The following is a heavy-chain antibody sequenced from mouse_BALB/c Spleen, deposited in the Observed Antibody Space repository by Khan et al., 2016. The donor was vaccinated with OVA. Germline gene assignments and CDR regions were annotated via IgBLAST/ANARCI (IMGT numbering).Heavy chain of an antibody. V-gene: IGHV2-4-1*01. CDR2: IWRGGST. J-gene: IGHJ3*01. CDR1: GFSLITYG. D-gene: IGHD2-12*01. Sequence: QVQLKQSGPGLVQPSQNLSITCTVSGFSLITYGVNWVRQSPGKGLDWLGVIWRGGSTDYNEAFISRLSISKDNYKSQVFFKMNSHKSDDKAIYXGAEHSYSYDLTYWGRGTLVTVSS. CDR3: AEHSYSYDLTY.